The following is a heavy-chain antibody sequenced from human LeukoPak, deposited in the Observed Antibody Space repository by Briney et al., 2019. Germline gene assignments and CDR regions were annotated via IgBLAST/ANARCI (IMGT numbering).Heavy chain of an antibody. CDR1: GFTFSSYA. J-gene: IGHJ3*02. CDR3: AKNSGTSRDGFDI. Sequence: GGSLRLSCAASGFTFSSYAMHWVRQAPGKGLEWVAVISYDGSNKYYADSVKGRFTISRDNSKNTLYLQMNSLRPEDTAVYYCAKNSGTSRDGFDIWGQGTMVTVSS. D-gene: IGHD1-26*01. CDR2: ISYDGSNK. V-gene: IGHV3-30*04.